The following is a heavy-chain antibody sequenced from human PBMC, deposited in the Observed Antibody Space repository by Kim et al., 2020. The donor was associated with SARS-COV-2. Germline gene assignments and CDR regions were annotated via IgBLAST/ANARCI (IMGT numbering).Heavy chain of an antibody. Sequence: GRSLRLSCEASGFTFSRFGIHWVRQAPGKGLEWVARIRPEGTDKWYGDSVKGRFSVSRDNSKNTLYLQMNNLRAEDTAVYYCARDGPNYNFDYWGQGTLVTVPS. J-gene: IGHJ4*02. CDR3: ARDGPNYNFDY. CDR2: IRPEGTDK. CDR1: GFTFSRFG. D-gene: IGHD2-8*01. V-gene: IGHV3-33*01.